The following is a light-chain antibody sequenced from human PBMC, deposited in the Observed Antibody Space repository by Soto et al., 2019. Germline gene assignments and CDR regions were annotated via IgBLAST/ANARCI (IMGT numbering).Light chain of an antibody. V-gene: IGKV1-6*01. CDR3: XXDXXYPLT. J-gene: IGKJ4*01. CDR1: QGIRNN. Sequence: AIPMTQSPSSLSAAVGDRVTITCRASQGIRNNLAWYQQKPGKAPKFLIYGATSLQGGGPSSFTGSGSGTXXTLTXSXLXPXXXXXXXXXXDXXYPLTFGGGTKVEIK. CDR2: GAT.